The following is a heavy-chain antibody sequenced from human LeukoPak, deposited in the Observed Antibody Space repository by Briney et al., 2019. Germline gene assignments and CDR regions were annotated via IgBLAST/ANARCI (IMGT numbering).Heavy chain of an antibody. CDR2: ISGSGDGA. CDR3: AKGYIQLWWFDY. V-gene: IGHV3-23*01. D-gene: IGHD2-21*01. CDR1: GFTFSTYA. Sequence: GSLRLSCAASGFTFSTYAMSWVRQAPGKGLQWVSLISGSGDGAHYADSVKGRFTISRDNSKNTVYLQMTNLRAEDTAVYYCAKGYIQLWWFDYWGQGTLVTASS. J-gene: IGHJ4*02.